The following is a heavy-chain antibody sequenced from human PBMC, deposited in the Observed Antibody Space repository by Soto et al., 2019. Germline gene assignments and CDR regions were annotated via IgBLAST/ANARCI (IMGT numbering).Heavy chain of an antibody. CDR3: ASQSSYYYDSSGYYYGDAFYI. CDR2: IYPGDSDT. CDR1: GDSFTSYW. V-gene: IGHV5-51*01. D-gene: IGHD3-22*01. J-gene: IGHJ3*02. Sequence: PGESLKISLKGSGDSFTSYWIGWVRQMPGKGLEWIGIIYPGDSDTRYSPSFQGQVTISGDKSISTAYLQWSSLKASDTAMYYCASQSSYYYDSSGYYYGDAFYIWGQRAMVTVSS.